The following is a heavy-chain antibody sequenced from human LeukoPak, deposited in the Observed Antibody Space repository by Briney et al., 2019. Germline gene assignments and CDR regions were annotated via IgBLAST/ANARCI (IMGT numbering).Heavy chain of an antibody. Sequence: SETLSLTCTASGYSISSAYYWGWIRQPPGKGLERIGSIYHSGSTSYYNPSLKSRVTISVDTSKNHFSLKLSSVTAADTAVYYCARGQWLPVFDFWGQGTLVTVSS. D-gene: IGHD3-22*01. V-gene: IGHV4-38-2*02. CDR1: GYSISSAYY. CDR3: ARGQWLPVFDF. CDR2: IYHSGSTS. J-gene: IGHJ4*02.